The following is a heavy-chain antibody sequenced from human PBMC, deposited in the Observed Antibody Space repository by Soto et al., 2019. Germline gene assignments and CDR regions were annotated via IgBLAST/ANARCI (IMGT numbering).Heavy chain of an antibody. J-gene: IGHJ6*02. Sequence: QVQLVQSGAEVKKPGASVKVSCKASGYTFTSYAMHWVRQAPEQRLEWMGWINAGNGNTKYSQKFQGRVTITRDTSASTAYMELSSLRSEDTAVYYCARSGWLPYYYYGMDVWGQGTTVTVSS. CDR1: GYTFTSYA. V-gene: IGHV1-3*01. CDR3: ARSGWLPYYYYGMDV. D-gene: IGHD3-9*01. CDR2: INAGNGNT.